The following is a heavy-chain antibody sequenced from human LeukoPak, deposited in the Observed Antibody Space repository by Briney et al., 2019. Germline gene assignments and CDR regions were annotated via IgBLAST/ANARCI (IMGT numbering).Heavy chain of an antibody. J-gene: IGHJ4*02. V-gene: IGHV3-21*04. CDR3: ARVSGPTGGY. CDR2: ISSSSSYI. Sequence: GGSLRLSCAASGFTFSSYSMNWVRQAPGKGLEWVSSISSSSSYIYYADSVKGRFTISRDNAKNSLYLQMNSLRSEDTAVYYCARVSGPTGGYWGQGTLVTVSS. CDR1: GFTFSSYS. D-gene: IGHD5-12*01.